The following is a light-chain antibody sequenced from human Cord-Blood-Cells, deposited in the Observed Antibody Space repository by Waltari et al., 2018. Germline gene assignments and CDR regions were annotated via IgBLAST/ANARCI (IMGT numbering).Light chain of an antibody. CDR1: SSNIGAGYD. V-gene: IGLV1-40*01. CDR2: GNS. Sequence: QSVLTQPPSVSGAPGQRVTISCPGSSSNIGAGYDVHWYQQLPGTAPKLLIYGNSNRPSGVPDRFSGSNSGTSASLAITGLQAEDEADYYCQSYDSSLSGSVFGGGTKLTVL. CDR3: QSYDSSLSGSV. J-gene: IGLJ3*02.